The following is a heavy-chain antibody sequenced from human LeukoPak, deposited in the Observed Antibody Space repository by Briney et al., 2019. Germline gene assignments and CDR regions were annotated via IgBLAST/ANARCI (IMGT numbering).Heavy chain of an antibody. CDR2: IRYDGTNK. D-gene: IGHD3-10*01. CDR1: GCTFSSYG. Sequence: GGSLRLSCAPSGCTFSSYGMHGVRQAPGKGLEGVAFIRYDGTNKDYAASVKGRFTISRDNSKNTLSLQMNSLRAEDTAVYYCAKDGVPSRWFGRNYFDSWGQGTLVPVSS. J-gene: IGHJ4*02. CDR3: AKDGVPSRWFGRNYFDS. V-gene: IGHV3-30*02.